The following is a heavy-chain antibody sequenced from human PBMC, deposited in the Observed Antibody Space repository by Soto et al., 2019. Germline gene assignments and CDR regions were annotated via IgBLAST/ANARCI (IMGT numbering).Heavy chain of an antibody. Sequence: GGSLRLSCVGFGFTFGNYAMSWVRQAPGKGLEWVSSITGIDGRTYYADSVKGRFTISRDNPKNTLYLQMNNLRAEDTAMFYCAKDRGPYCSGGICYPPSWFDPWGQGTQVTVSS. J-gene: IGHJ5*02. V-gene: IGHV3-23*01. CDR2: ITGIDGRT. CDR3: AKDRGPYCSGGICYPPSWFDP. CDR1: GFTFGNYA. D-gene: IGHD2-15*01.